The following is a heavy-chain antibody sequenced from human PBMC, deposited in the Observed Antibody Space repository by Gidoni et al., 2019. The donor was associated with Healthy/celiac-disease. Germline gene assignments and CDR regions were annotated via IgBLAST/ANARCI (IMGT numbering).Heavy chain of an antibody. Sequence: QVQLVQSGAEVKKPGASVKVSCKASGYTFTSYYMHWVRQAPGQGLEWMGIINPSGGSTSYAQKFQGRVTMTRDTSTSTVYMELSSLRSEDTAVYYCASVTTGGSYGSGAFDIWGQGTMVTVSS. D-gene: IGHD3-10*01. V-gene: IGHV1-46*03. J-gene: IGHJ3*02. CDR2: INPSGGST. CDR3: ASVTTGGSYGSGAFDI. CDR1: GYTFTSYY.